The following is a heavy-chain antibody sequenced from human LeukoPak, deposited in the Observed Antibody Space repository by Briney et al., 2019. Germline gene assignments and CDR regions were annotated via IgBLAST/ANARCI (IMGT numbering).Heavy chain of an antibody. CDR1: GFTFSSYA. CDR3: ARSPFVPGIAVAGTGNAFDI. Sequence: GGSLRLSCAASGFTFSSYAMSWVRQAPGKGLEWVSPISGSGSSTYYADSVKGRFTISRDNSKNTLYLQMNSLRAEDTAVYYCARSPFVPGIAVAGTGNAFDIWGQGTMVTASS. D-gene: IGHD6-19*01. CDR2: ISGSGSST. V-gene: IGHV3-23*01. J-gene: IGHJ3*02.